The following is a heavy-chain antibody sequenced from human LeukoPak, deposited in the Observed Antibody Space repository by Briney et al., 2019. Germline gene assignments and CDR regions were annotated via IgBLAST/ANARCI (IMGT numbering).Heavy chain of an antibody. D-gene: IGHD3-22*01. V-gene: IGHV4-61*01. CDR2: ISNSGST. CDR3: ARSPSGYRFDS. Sequence: SETLSLTCAVSGVSINRGTFFWTWIRKPPGKGLEWIGYISNSGSTNYHPSLKSRVTISSDTSKTQFTLKLTSVTAADTAVYYCARSPSGYRFDSWGQGTLVTVSS. J-gene: IGHJ4*02. CDR1: GVSINRGTFF.